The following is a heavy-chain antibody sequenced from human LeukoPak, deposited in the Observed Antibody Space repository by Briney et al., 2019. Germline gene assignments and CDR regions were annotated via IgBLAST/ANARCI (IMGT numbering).Heavy chain of an antibody. CDR2: IYYSGTT. CDR3: ASTAVTTRLNFDY. CDR1: GGSISDYY. D-gene: IGHD4-17*01. J-gene: IGHJ4*02. Sequence: SETLSLTFAVSGGSISDYYWSWIRQPPGKGLEWIGYIYYSGTTSYNPSLKSRVTISVDTSKNQFSLKLNSVTAADTAVYYCASTAVTTRLNFDYWGQGTLVTVSS. V-gene: IGHV4-59*08.